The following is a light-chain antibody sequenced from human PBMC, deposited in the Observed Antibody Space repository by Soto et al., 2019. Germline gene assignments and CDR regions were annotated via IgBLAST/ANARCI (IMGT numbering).Light chain of an antibody. Sequence: EVLMTQSPATLSVSPGERVTLSCRASQSVYSNLAWYQQKPGQAPRLLIYGASTRATGLPARFSGSGSGTELTLTISSLQSEDFAVYSCKQYNSWPLTFGGGTKVEIK. CDR1: QSVYSN. CDR3: KQYNSWPLT. V-gene: IGKV3-15*01. CDR2: GAS. J-gene: IGKJ4*01.